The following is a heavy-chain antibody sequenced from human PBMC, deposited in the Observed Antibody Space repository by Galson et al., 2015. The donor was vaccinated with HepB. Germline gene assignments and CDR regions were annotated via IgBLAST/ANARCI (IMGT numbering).Heavy chain of an antibody. D-gene: IGHD2-2*01. CDR3: ARTQDIVVVPAAKLPANYYYYGMDV. CDR2: IIPIFGTA. J-gene: IGHJ6*02. CDR1: GGTFSSYA. V-gene: IGHV1-69*06. Sequence: SVKVSCRASGGTFSSYAINWVRQAPGQGLEWMGGIIPIFGTANYAQKFQGRVTITADKSTSTAYMELSSLRSEDTAVYYCARTQDIVVVPAAKLPANYYYYGMDVWGQGTTVAVSS.